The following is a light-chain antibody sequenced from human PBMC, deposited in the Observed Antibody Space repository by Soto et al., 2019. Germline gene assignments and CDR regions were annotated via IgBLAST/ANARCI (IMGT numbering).Light chain of an antibody. Sequence: QSVLTQPASVSASPGQSITTSCTGTSSDIGDYNYVSWYQQRPGEAPKLILYEVENRPSGISDRFSGSKSGNTASLTISGLRTEDEADYYCSSYTSTVTLVVFGGGTKLTVL. V-gene: IGLV2-14*03. CDR3: SSYTSTVTLVV. CDR1: SSDIGDYNY. J-gene: IGLJ2*01. CDR2: EVE.